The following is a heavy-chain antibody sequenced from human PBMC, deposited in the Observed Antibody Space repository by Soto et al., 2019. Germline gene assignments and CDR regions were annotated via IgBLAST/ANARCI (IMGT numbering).Heavy chain of an antibody. D-gene: IGHD2-21*02. V-gene: IGHV3-13*01. Sequence: EVQLVESGGGLLQPGGSLRLSCAASGFIFSTYDMHWVRQTTGKGLEWVSGIGVGGDTYYPGSVQGRFTISRDNSKNTLYLQMNSLRAEDTAVYYCARAGDCGDYGMDVWGQGTTVTVSS. CDR2: IGVGGDT. J-gene: IGHJ6*02. CDR1: GFIFSTYD. CDR3: ARAGDCGDYGMDV.